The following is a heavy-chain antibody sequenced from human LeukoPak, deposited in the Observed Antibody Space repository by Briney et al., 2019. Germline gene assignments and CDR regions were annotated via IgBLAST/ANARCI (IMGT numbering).Heavy chain of an antibody. CDR3: ANHDSSAPADY. J-gene: IGHJ4*02. V-gene: IGHV3-30-3*01. Sequence: GGSLRLSCAASGFTFSSYAMHWVRQAPGKWLEWVAVISYDGSNKYYADSVKGRFTISRDSSKNTLYLQMNSLRAEDTAVYYCANHDSSAPADYWGQGTLVTVSS. CDR1: GFTFSSYA. D-gene: IGHD3-22*01. CDR2: ISYDGSNK.